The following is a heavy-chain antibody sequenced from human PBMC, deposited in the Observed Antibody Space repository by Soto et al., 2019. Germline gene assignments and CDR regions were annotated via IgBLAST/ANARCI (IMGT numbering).Heavy chain of an antibody. D-gene: IGHD5-12*01. J-gene: IGHJ4*01. CDR1: GYTFTSYA. Sequence: QVQLVQSGAEVKKPGASVKVSCKASGYTFTSYAMHWVRQAPGQRLEWMGWINAGNGNTKYSQKFQGRVTITRDTSASTAYLELRSLRSEDTAVYYCARDYSGYLEYYFDYWGHGTLVTVSS. V-gene: IGHV1-3*01. CDR2: INAGNGNT. CDR3: ARDYSGYLEYYFDY.